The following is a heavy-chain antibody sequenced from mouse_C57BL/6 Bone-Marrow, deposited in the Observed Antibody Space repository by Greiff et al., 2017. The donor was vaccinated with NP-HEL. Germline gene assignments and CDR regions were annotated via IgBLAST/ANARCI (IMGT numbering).Heavy chain of an antibody. J-gene: IGHJ2*01. D-gene: IGHD2-4*01. CDR2: INPYNGGT. CDR3: ARWYDYDTFDY. Sequence: VQLKESGPVLVKPGASVKMSCKASGYTFTDYYMNWVKQSHGKSLEWIGVINPYNGGTSYNQKFKGKATLTVDKSSSTAYMELNSLTSEDSAVYYCARWYDYDTFDYWGQGTTLTVSS. V-gene: IGHV1-19*01. CDR1: GYTFTDYY.